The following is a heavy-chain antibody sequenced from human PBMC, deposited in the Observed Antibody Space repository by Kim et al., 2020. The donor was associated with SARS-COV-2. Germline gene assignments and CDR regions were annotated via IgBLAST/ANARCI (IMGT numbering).Heavy chain of an antibody. J-gene: IGHJ4*02. CDR3: TTTKGEWYGKGY. V-gene: IGHV3-15*01. Sequence: DYAAPVKGRFTISRDDSKNTLYLQMNSLKTEDTAVYYCTTTKGEWYGKGYWGQGTLVTVSS. D-gene: IGHD3-3*01.